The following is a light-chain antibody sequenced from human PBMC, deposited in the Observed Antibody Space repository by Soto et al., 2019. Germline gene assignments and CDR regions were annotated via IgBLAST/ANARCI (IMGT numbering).Light chain of an antibody. CDR3: QQLSSYFALS. CDR1: QGISSY. CDR2: AVS. J-gene: IGKJ4*01. V-gene: IGKV1-9*01. Sequence: DIQLTQSPSFLSASVGDRVTITCRASQGISSYLAWYQQKPGKAPKLLIYAVSTLQSGVPSRFSGSGSGTEFTLTISSLQPEDFATYYYQQLSSYFALSFGGGTKGESK.